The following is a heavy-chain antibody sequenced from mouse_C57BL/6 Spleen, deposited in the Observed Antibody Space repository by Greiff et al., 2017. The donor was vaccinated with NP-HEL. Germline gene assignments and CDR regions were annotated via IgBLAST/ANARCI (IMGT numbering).Heavy chain of an antibody. J-gene: IGHJ3*01. D-gene: IGHD2-1*01. CDR2: INYDGSST. CDR1: GFTFSDYY. V-gene: IGHV5-16*01. Sequence: EVHLVESEGGLVQPGSSMKLSCTASGFTFSDYYMAWVRQVPEKGLEWVANINYDGSSTYYQDSLKSRFIISRDNANNILYLQMSNLKSEDTATYYCAREGNYDAFEYWGQGTLVTVSA. CDR3: AREGNYDAFEY.